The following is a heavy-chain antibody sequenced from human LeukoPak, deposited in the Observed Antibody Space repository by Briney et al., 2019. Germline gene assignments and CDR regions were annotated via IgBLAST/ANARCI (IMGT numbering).Heavy chain of an antibody. CDR2: ISSSSYI. J-gene: IGHJ4*02. CDR1: GFTFTSYS. Sequence: GGSLRLSCAASGFTFTSYSSTWVRQAPGKGLEWVSSISSSSYIYYADSVKGRFTISRDNAKNSLYLQMNSLRAEDTAVYYCARVRSRFGELVLYYFDYWGQGTLVTVSS. V-gene: IGHV3-21*01. CDR3: ARVRSRFGELVLYYFDY. D-gene: IGHD3-10*01.